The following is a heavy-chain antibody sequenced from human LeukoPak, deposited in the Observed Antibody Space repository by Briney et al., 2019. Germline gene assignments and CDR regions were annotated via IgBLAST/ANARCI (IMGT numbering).Heavy chain of an antibody. V-gene: IGHV3-66*02. CDR3: ARDRAGAQSWAALDP. CDR2: IYGDGTT. CDR1: GFTLSNDY. Sequence: PGGSLTLSCAVSGFTLSNDYMAWVRQAPGRGLEWVSLIYGDGTTFYTDSVKARFTISRDNFKNTMYLQMNSLRPEDTALYYCARDRAGAQSWAALDPWGQGTLVTVSS. D-gene: IGHD6-13*01. J-gene: IGHJ5*02.